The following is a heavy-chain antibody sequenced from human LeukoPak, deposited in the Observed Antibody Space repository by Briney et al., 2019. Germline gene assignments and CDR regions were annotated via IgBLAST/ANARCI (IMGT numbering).Heavy chain of an antibody. V-gene: IGHV4-39*01. CDR2: IYYSKNT. D-gene: IGHD5-18*01. Sequence: KPSETLSLTGTVSGGSISSSSAYWGWIRQPPGKGLEWIGSIYYSKNTYYNPSLKSRVTISADTSKNQFSLTLGSVSATDTAVYYCVSPRGFSYGYFDYWGQGTLVTVSS. J-gene: IGHJ4*02. CDR1: GGSISSSSAY. CDR3: VSPRGFSYGYFDY.